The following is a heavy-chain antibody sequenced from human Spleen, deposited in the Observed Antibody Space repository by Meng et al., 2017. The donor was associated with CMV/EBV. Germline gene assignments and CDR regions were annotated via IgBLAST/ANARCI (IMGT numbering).Heavy chain of an antibody. D-gene: IGHD1/OR15-1a*01. CDR3: ARDLRATWNNFPSVMDV. CDR1: GFIVSSNY. Sequence: ETLSLTCAASGFIVSSNYMSWVRQAPGKGLEWVSVIYSGGSTYYADSVKGRFTISRDNSKNTLYLQMNSLRAEDTAVYYCARDLRATWNNFPSVMDVWGQGTTVTVSS. J-gene: IGHJ6*02. CDR2: IYSGGST. V-gene: IGHV3-53*01.